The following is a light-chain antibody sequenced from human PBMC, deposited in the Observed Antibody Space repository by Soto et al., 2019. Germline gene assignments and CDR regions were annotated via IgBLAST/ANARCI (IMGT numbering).Light chain of an antibody. CDR3: CSYASSSTYWV. Sequence: QSVLTQPASVSGSPGQWITISCTGTSSDAGSYNFVSWYQQHPGKAPKVMIYEDSKRPSGVSNRFSGSKSGNTASLTISGLQAEDEADYYCCSYASSSTYWVFGGGTKLTVL. CDR2: EDS. V-gene: IGLV2-23*01. CDR1: SSDAGSYNF. J-gene: IGLJ3*02.